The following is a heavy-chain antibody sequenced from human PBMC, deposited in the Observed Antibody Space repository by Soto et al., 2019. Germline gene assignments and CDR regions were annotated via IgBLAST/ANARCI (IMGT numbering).Heavy chain of an antibody. V-gene: IGHV3-9*01. Sequence: GGSLRLSCAASGFTFDDYAMRWVRQAPGKGLEWVSGISWNSGKIRYADSVKGRFTISRDNAKNSLYLQMNSLRAEDTALYYCAKAAGATNYYFDYWGQGTLVTVSS. J-gene: IGHJ4*02. D-gene: IGHD5-12*01. CDR1: GFTFDDYA. CDR2: ISWNSGKI. CDR3: AKAAGATNYYFDY.